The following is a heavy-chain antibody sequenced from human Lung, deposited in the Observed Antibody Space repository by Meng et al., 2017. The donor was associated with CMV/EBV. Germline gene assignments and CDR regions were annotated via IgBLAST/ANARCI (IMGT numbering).Heavy chain of an antibody. CDR1: GFTFSSYS. D-gene: IGHD2-2*01. J-gene: IGHJ3*02. V-gene: IGHV3-21*01. CDR3: ARDHVCSSTSCYFAAGVPPDAFDI. Sequence: ESLKISCAASGFTFSSYSMNWVRQAPGKGLEWVSSISSSSSYIYYADSVKGRFTISRDNAKNSLYLQMNSLRAEDTAVYYCARDHVCSSTSCYFAAGVPPDAFDIWGQGXMVTVSS. CDR2: ISSSSSYI.